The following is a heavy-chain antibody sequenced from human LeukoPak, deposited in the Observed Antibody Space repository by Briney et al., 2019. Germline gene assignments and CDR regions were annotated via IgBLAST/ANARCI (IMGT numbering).Heavy chain of an antibody. Sequence: AGGFLRLSCAASGFTFSSYSMNWVRQAPGKGLEWVSSISSSSSYIYYADSVKGRFTISRDNAKNSLYLQMNSLRAEDTAVYYCARDTTSGSSTEFDYWGQGTLVTVSS. J-gene: IGHJ4*02. CDR1: GFTFSSYS. CDR3: ARDTTSGSSTEFDY. D-gene: IGHD1-26*01. CDR2: ISSSSSYI. V-gene: IGHV3-21*01.